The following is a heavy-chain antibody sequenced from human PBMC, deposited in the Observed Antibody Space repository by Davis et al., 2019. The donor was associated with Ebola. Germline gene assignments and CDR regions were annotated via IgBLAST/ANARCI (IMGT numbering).Heavy chain of an antibody. D-gene: IGHD3-22*01. CDR3: ARDYYDSSGPRGFDY. J-gene: IGHJ4*02. Sequence: PSETLSLTCTVSGGSVSSGSYYWSWIRQPPGKGLEWIGYIYYSGSTNYNPSLKSRVTISVDTSKNQFSLKLSSVTAADTAVYYCARDYYDSSGPRGFDYWGQGTLVTVSS. CDR1: GGSVSSGSYY. V-gene: IGHV4-61*01. CDR2: IYYSGST.